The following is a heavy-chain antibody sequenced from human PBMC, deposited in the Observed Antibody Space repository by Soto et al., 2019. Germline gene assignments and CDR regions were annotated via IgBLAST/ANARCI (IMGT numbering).Heavy chain of an antibody. D-gene: IGHD4-17*01. CDR1: GFILSSYV. J-gene: IGHJ4*02. CDR2: ISHSGDTT. CDR3: AKAPTTVTTGYFDD. Sequence: EVQLLESGGGLVQPGGSLRLSCAASGFILSSYVMSWVRQAPGKGLEWVSAISHSGDTTYYADSVKCRFTISRDNSENTLYLQVNSLRVEDTAVYYCAKAPTTVTTGYFDDWGQGTLVTVCS. V-gene: IGHV3-23*01.